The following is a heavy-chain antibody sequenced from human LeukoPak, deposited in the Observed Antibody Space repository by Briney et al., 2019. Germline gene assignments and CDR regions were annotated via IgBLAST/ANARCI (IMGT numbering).Heavy chain of an antibody. CDR2: IIPIFGTA. Sequence: ASVKVSCKASGGTFSSYAISWVRQAPGQGLEWMGGIIPIFGTANYAQKFQGRVTITADESTSTAYMEPSSLRSEDTAVYYCARAGSRYSSGWCDYWGQGTLVTVSS. J-gene: IGHJ4*02. V-gene: IGHV1-69*13. CDR3: ARAGSRYSSGWCDY. D-gene: IGHD6-19*01. CDR1: GGTFSSYA.